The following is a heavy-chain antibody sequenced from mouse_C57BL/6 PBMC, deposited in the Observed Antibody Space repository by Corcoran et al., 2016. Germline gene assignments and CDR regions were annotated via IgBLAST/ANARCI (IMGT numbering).Heavy chain of an antibody. CDR1: GYTFTSYG. CDR3: ARSGRYAFDY. Sequence: QVQLQQSGAELARPGASVKLSCKASGYTFTSYGISWVKQRTGQGLEWIGEIYPRSGNTYYNEKFKGKATLTADKSSSTAYMELRSLTSEDSAVYFCARSGRYAFDYWGQGTTLTVSS. V-gene: IGHV1-81*01. CDR2: IYPRSGNT. J-gene: IGHJ2*01. D-gene: IGHD4-1*01.